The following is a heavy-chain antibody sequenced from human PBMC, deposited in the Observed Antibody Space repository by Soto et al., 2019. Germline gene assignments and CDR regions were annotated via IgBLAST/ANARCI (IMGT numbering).Heavy chain of an antibody. J-gene: IGHJ4*02. V-gene: IGHV3-23*01. CDR3: AKEKMAERELRHFDY. CDR2: ISHTGAAT. D-gene: IGHD1-26*01. CDR1: GFTFSTYA. Sequence: EVHLLESGGGLVQPGGSQRLSCAASGFTFSTYAMTWVRQAPGKGLEWVSTISHTGAATYYADSVRGRFTISRYNSKNTLYLQMNSLGAEDTALYYCAKEKMAERELRHFDYWGQGTLVTVSS.